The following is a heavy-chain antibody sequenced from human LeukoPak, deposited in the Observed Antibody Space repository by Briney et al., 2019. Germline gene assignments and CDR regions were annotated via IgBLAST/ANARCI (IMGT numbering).Heavy chain of an antibody. CDR2: INHSGST. CDR1: GGSFSGYY. D-gene: IGHD6-6*01. Sequence: SSETLSLTCAVYGGSFSGYYWSWIRQPPGKGLEWIGEINHSGSTNYNPSLKSRVTISVDTSKNQFSLKLNSVTPEDTAVYYCARESGSYSSSYRFDSWGQGTLVTVSS. V-gene: IGHV4-34*01. CDR3: ARESGSYSSSYRFDS. J-gene: IGHJ4*02.